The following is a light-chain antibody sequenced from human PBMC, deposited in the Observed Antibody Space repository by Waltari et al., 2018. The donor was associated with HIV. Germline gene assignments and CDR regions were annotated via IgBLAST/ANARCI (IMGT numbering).Light chain of an antibody. CDR1: YSNIGSNP. Sequence: QSVLTQTPSLSGTPGQRVTISCSGGYSNIGSNPVNCYQQFPGTAPRLLIYSNNQRPSGVPDRFSGSKSGTSASLVISELQSQDEADYHCAAWDDSLHGELFGGGTKLTVL. V-gene: IGLV1-44*01. J-gene: IGLJ2*01. CDR2: SNN. CDR3: AAWDDSLHGEL.